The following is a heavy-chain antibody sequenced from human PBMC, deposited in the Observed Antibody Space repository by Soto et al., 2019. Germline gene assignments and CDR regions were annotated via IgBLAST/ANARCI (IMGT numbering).Heavy chain of an antibody. Sequence: ASVKVSCKASGYTFTSYGISWVRQAPGQGLEWMGWISAYNGNTNYAQKLQGRVNMTTDTSTSTAYMELRSLRSDDTAVYYCARELIARNIVATIIAFDIWGQGTMVTVSS. CDR2: ISAYNGNT. CDR1: GYTFTSYG. V-gene: IGHV1-18*01. CDR3: ARELIARNIVATIIAFDI. J-gene: IGHJ3*02. D-gene: IGHD5-12*01.